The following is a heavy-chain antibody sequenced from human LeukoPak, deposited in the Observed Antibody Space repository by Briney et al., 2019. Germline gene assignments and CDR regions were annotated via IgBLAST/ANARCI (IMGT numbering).Heavy chain of an antibody. CDR2: IYYSGST. J-gene: IGHJ3*02. CDR1: GGSISSYY. CDR3: ARKKRMGAFDI. Sequence: SETLSLTCTVSGGSISSYYWSWIRQPPGKGLEWIGYIYYSGSTNYNPSLKSRVTISVDTSKNQFSLKLSSVTAADTAVYYCARKKRMGAFDIWGQGTMVTVSS. D-gene: IGHD2-15*01. V-gene: IGHV4-59*12.